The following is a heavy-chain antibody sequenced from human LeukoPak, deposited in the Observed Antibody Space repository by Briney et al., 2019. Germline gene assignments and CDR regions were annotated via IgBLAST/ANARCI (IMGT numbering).Heavy chain of an antibody. CDR3: ASRSAYYYDSSGYYSYYYYYMDV. J-gene: IGHJ6*03. V-gene: IGHV3-21*01. CDR1: GFTFSSYS. Sequence: GGSLRLSCAASGFTFSSYSMNWVRQAPGKGLEWVSSISSSSSYIYYADSVKGRFTISRDNAKTSLYLQMTSLRAEDTAVYYCASRSAYYYDSSGYYSYYYYYMDVWGKGTTVTVSS. D-gene: IGHD3-22*01. CDR2: ISSSSSYI.